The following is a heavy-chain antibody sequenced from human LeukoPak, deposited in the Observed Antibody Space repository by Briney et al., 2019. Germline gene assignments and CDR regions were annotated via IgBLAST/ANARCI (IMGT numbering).Heavy chain of an antibody. CDR3: ARDVRFGEVPTFDY. Sequence: SETLSLTCTVSGGSISSSSYYWVWIRQPPGKGLEWIGSIYYSGSTYYNPSLKSRVTISVDTSKNQFSLKLSSVTAADTAVYYCARDVRFGEVPTFDYWGQGTLVTVSS. J-gene: IGHJ4*02. D-gene: IGHD3-10*01. V-gene: IGHV4-39*07. CDR1: GGSISSSSYY. CDR2: IYYSGST.